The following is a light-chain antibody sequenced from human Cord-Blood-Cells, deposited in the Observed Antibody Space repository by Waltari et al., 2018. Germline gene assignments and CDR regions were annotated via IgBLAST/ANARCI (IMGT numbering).Light chain of an antibody. V-gene: IGLV3-1*01. CDR1: KLGDKY. CDR2: QDS. Sequence: SYELTQPPSVSVSPGQTASITCSGDKLGDKYACWYQQKPGQSPVLVIYQDSKRPSGCPERFSGSNSGNTATLTISGTQAMDEADYYCQAWDSSTAWVFGGGTKLTVL. J-gene: IGLJ3*02. CDR3: QAWDSSTAWV.